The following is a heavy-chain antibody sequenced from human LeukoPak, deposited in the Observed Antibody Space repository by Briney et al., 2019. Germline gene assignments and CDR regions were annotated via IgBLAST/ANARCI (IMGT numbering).Heavy chain of an antibody. CDR2: INTNTGNP. CDR1: GYTFTSYA. Sequence: ASVKVSCKASGYTFTSYAMNWVRQAPGQGLEWMGWINTNTGNPTYAQGFTGRFVFSLDTSVSTAYLQISSLKAEDTAVYYCTTDHNIPTQMTTGLPNVFDYWGQGTLVTVSS. V-gene: IGHV7-4-1*02. J-gene: IGHJ4*02. CDR3: TTDHNIPTQMTTGLPNVFDY. D-gene: IGHD5-24*01.